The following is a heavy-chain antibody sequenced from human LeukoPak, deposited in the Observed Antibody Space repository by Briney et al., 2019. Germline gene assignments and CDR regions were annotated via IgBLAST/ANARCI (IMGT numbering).Heavy chain of an antibody. V-gene: IGHV3-23*01. J-gene: IGHJ4*02. CDR1: GFTFSNYA. D-gene: IGHD4-23*01. CDR2: ISESGETT. Sequence: GGSLGLSCAASGFTFSNYAMSWVRQAPEKGLEWVSSISESGETTDHADSVKGRFTISRDNSKNTLYLQMNFLSADDTAVYYCAKLGVTVGANAYWGQGTLVTVAS. CDR3: AKLGVTVGANAY.